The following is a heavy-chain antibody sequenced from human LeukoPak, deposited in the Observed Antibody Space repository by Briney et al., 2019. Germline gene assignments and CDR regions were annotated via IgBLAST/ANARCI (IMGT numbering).Heavy chain of an antibody. J-gene: IGHJ3*02. V-gene: IGHV1-2*02. CDR1: GYTFTGYY. D-gene: IGHD3-16*02. CDR3: ARDRKYYDYVWGSYRYSGDAFDI. Sequence: GASVKVSCKASGYTFTGYYMHWVRQAPGQGLEWMGWINPNSGGTNYAQKFQGRVTMTRDTSISTAYMELSRLRSDDTAVYYCARDRKYYDYVWGSYRYSGDAFDIWGQGTMVTVSS. CDR2: INPNSGGT.